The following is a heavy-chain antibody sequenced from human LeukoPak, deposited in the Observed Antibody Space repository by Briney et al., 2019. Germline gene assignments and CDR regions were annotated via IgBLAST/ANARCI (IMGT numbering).Heavy chain of an antibody. D-gene: IGHD3-9*01. J-gene: IGHJ3*02. CDR2: IKQDGSEK. CDR3: ARDRADILTGYNDAFDI. Sequence: GGSLRLSCVDSGFTFSSYWMSWVRQAPGKGLEWLANIKQDGSEKYYVDSVKGRFTISRDNAKNSLYLQMNSLRAEDTAVYYCARDRADILTGYNDAFDIWGHGTMVTVSS. V-gene: IGHV3-7*01. CDR1: GFTFSSYW.